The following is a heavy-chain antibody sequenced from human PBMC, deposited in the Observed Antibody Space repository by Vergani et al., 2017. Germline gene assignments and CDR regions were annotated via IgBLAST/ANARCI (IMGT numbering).Heavy chain of an antibody. CDR2: IYYSGST. D-gene: IGHD4-17*01. V-gene: IGHV4-59*05. CDR1: GGSISSYY. CDR3: ARQRDGDYAIFHYYYYGMDV. J-gene: IGHJ6*02. Sequence: QVQLQESGPGLVKPSETLSLTCTVSGGSISSYYWSWIRQPPGKGLEWIGSIYYSGSTYYNPSLKSRVTISVDTSKNQFSLKLSSVTAADTAVYYCARQRDGDYAIFHYYYYGMDVWGQGTTVTVSS.